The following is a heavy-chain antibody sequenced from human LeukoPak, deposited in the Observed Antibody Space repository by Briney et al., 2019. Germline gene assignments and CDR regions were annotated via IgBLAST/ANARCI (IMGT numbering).Heavy chain of an antibody. CDR1: GYTFTSFH. Sequence: ASVKVSCKTSGYTFTSFHINWVRQATGQGLEWMGWMNPYSGDRGDAQKFQGRVSITSDTSISTAYMELSSLRSDDTAVYFCARTTSFTASGYDYWGQGTLVTVSS. V-gene: IGHV1-8*03. D-gene: IGHD6-25*01. J-gene: IGHJ4*02. CDR3: ARTTSFTASGYDY. CDR2: MNPYSGDR.